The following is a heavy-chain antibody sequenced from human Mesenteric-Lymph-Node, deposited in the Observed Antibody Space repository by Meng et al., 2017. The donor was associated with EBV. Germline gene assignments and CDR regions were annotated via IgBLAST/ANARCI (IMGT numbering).Heavy chain of an antibody. CDR2: VSSSGGTT. Sequence: VQLLESGGGLLRPGGYLRLSCAASGFTFSSNAMNWVRQAPGKGLEWVSAVSSSGGTTYYADSVKGRFTISRDNSKNTLYLQMNSLRAEDTAVYYCAIRIAVNYWGQGTLVTVSS. CDR1: GFTFSSNA. CDR3: AIRIAVNY. V-gene: IGHV3-23*01. D-gene: IGHD6-19*01. J-gene: IGHJ4*02.